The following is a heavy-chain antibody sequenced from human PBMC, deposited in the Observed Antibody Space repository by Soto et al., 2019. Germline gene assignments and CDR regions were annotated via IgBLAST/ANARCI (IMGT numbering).Heavy chain of an antibody. Sequence: QVQLVQSGAEVKKPGSSVKVSCKASGGTFSSYAISWVRQAPGQGLEWMGGIIPIFGTANYAQKFQGRVTITADESTSTAYMELSSLRSEDTAVYYCARDPHLYGDYVSSYYYYGMDVWGQGTTVTVSS. V-gene: IGHV1-69*12. J-gene: IGHJ6*02. CDR3: ARDPHLYGDYVSSYYYYGMDV. CDR2: IIPIFGTA. D-gene: IGHD4-17*01. CDR1: GGTFSSYA.